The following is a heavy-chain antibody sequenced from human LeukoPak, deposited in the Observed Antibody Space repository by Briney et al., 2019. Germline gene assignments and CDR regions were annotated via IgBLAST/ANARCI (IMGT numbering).Heavy chain of an antibody. J-gene: IGHJ6*02. CDR2: IYSGGST. Sequence: GGSLRLSCAASGFTVSSNYMSWVRQAPGKGLEWVSVIYSGGSTYYADSVKGRFTISRDNSKNTLYLQMSSPRAEDTAVYYCARDRKVIRWSMDYYGMDVWGQGTTVTVSS. CDR1: GFTVSSNY. D-gene: IGHD4-23*01. V-gene: IGHV3-66*01. CDR3: ARDRKVIRWSMDYYGMDV.